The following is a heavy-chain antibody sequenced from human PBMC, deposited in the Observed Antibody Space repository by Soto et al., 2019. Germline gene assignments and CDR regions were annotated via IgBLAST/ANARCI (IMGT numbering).Heavy chain of an antibody. CDR3: AKDPGTYYDFGGRYYNAGMDV. CDR2: ISYDGGNR. J-gene: IGHJ6*02. Sequence: GESLKISCAASGFTFSRYGMHWVRQAPGKGLEWVALISYDGGNRYYADSVKGRFSISRDSSKNTLYLQSNSLRAEDTAVYYCAKDPGTYYDFGGRYYNAGMDVWGQGTTVTVSS. V-gene: IGHV3-30*18. CDR1: GFTFSRYG. D-gene: IGHD3-3*01.